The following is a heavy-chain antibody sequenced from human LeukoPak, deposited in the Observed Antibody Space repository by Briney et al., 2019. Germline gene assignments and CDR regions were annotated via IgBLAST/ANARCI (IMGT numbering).Heavy chain of an antibody. CDR2: IYTSGST. Sequence: SETLSLTRTVSGGSISSGSYYWSWIRQPAGKGLEWIGRIYTSGSTNYNPSLKSRVTISVDTSKNQFSLKVSSVTAADTAVYYCARQVSIGLDYWGQGTLVTVSS. V-gene: IGHV4-61*02. CDR3: ARQVSIGLDY. D-gene: IGHD3-10*01. CDR1: GGSISSGSYY. J-gene: IGHJ4*02.